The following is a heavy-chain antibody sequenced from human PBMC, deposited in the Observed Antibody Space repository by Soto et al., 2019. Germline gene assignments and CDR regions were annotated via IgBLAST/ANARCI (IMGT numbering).Heavy chain of an antibody. J-gene: IGHJ4*02. Sequence: GGSLRLSCAASEFTFSQHWMSWVRQAPGKGLEWVADIKPDGSDKYYVDSVKGRFTISRDNARHSVYLQMNSLRAEDTAMYYCARGHYGSDYWGQGTPVTVSS. V-gene: IGHV3-7*01. CDR1: EFTFSQHW. CDR3: ARGHYGSDY. D-gene: IGHD4-17*01. CDR2: IKPDGSDK.